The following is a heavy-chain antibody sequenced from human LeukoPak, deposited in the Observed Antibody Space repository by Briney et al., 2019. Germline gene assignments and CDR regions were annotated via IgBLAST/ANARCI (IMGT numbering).Heavy chain of an antibody. CDR2: INHSGST. D-gene: IGHD5-12*01. CDR3: ARANSGYRTKNWFDP. Sequence: SETLSLTCAVYGGSFSGYYWSWIRQPPGKGLEWIGEINHSGSTNYNPSLKSRVTISVDTSKNQFSLKLSSVTAADTAVYYCARANSGYRTKNWFDPWGQGTLVTVSS. V-gene: IGHV4-34*01. J-gene: IGHJ5*02. CDR1: GGSFSGYY.